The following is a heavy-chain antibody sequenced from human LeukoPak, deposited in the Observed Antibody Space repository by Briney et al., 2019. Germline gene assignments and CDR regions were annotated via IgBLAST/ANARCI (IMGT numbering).Heavy chain of an antibody. Sequence: GGSLRLSCAVSGFTVSNNHMNGVRQAPGKGLEWVSVIYSDGSTYYADSVKGRFTISRDNSKNTLYLQMDSLRAEDTAVYYCASGTLWTGYWYYYMDVWGKGTTVTVSS. CDR2: IYSDGST. D-gene: IGHD3/OR15-3a*01. CDR1: GFTVSNNH. CDR3: ASGTLWTGYWYYYMDV. V-gene: IGHV3-53*01. J-gene: IGHJ6*03.